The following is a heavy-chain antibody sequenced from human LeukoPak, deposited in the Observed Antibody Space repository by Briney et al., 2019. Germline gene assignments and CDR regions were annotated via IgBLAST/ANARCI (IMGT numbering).Heavy chain of an antibody. J-gene: IGHJ4*02. CDR3: AREQGGSFDY. V-gene: IGHV3-53*01. D-gene: IGHD3-16*01. CDR1: GFTFSSYT. CDR2: IYSGGST. Sequence: GGSLRLSCAASGFTFSSYTMNWVRQAPGKGLEWVSVIYSGGSTYYADSVKGRFTISRDNSKNTLYLQMNSLRAEDTAVYYCAREQGGSFDYWGQGTLVTVSS.